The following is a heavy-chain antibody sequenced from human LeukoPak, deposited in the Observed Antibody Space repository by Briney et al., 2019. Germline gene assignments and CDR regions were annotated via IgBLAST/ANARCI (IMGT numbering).Heavy chain of an antibody. CDR3: ARTDYGGNSY. D-gene: IGHD4-23*01. CDR2: ITYSGST. CDR1: GGSISSDDYY. Sequence: PSETLSLTCTVSGGSISSDDYYWSWIRQPPGKGLEWIGHITYSGSTYYNPSLKSRVTISVDTSKNQFSLKLSSVTAADTAVYYCARTDYGGNSYWGQGTLVTVSS. J-gene: IGHJ4*02. V-gene: IGHV4-30-4*01.